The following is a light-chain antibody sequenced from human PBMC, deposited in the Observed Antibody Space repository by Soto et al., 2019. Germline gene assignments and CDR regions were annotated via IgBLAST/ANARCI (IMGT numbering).Light chain of an antibody. J-gene: IGKJ4*01. V-gene: IGKV3-11*01. CDR1: QSVSSY. Sequence: EIVLTQSPGTLPLSPGERATLSCRASQSVSSYLARYQQKPGQAPRLLIYDASNRATGIPARFSGSGSGTYFTFTISSLEPEDFAVYYCQQRSNWPPSLTFGGGTKVEIK. CDR2: DAS. CDR3: QQRSNWPPSLT.